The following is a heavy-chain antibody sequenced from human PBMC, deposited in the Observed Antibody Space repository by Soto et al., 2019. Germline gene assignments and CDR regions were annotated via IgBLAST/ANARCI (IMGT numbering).Heavy chain of an antibody. J-gene: IGHJ6*03. CDR2: IIPILGIA. D-gene: IGHD4-17*01. CDR1: GGTFSSYT. V-gene: IGHV1-69*04. CDR3: ARESEAATVTFYYYYYYMDV. Sequence: ASVKVSCKASGGTFSSYTISWVRQAPGQGLEWMGRIIPILGIANYAQKFQGRVTITADKSTSTAYMELCSLRSEDTAVYYCARESEAATVTFYYYYYYMDVWGKGTTVTVSS.